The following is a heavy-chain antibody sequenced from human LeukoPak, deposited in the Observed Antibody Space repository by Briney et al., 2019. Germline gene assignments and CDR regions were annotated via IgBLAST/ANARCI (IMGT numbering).Heavy chain of an antibody. CDR1: GYTLTELS. J-gene: IGHJ5*02. Sequence: GASVKVSCTVSGYTLTELSMHWVRQAPGKGLEWMGGFDPEDGETIYAQKFQGRVTITADESTSTAYMELSSLRSEDTAMYYCARRVTALGPWFDPWGQGTLVIVSS. CDR2: FDPEDGET. CDR3: ARRVTALGPWFDP. V-gene: IGHV1-24*01. D-gene: IGHD4-23*01.